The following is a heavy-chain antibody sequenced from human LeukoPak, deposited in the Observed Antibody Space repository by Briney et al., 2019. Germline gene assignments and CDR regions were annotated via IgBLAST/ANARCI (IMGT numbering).Heavy chain of an antibody. CDR3: ARTYDNSGYYYYAFDV. CDR1: GYTFTGYY. J-gene: IGHJ3*01. CDR2: INISGDKT. Sequence: ASVKVSCKASGYTFTGYYMHWVRQAPGQGLEWMGLINISGDKTNYAQKFQGRVTLTRDMPTSTVYMELSSLRSEDTAVYYCARTYDNSGYYYYAFDVWGQGTMVTVSS. D-gene: IGHD3-22*01. V-gene: IGHV1-46*01.